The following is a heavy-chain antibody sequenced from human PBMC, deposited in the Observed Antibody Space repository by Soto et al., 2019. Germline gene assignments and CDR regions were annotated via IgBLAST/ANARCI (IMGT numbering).Heavy chain of an antibody. CDR1: GFTFSSYE. D-gene: IGHD2-2*01. CDR2: ISSSGSTI. Sequence: GGPLRLSCAASGFTFSSYEMNWVRQAPGKGLEWVSYISSSGSTIYYADSVKGRFTISRDNAKNSLYLQMNSLRAEDTAVYYCARDGVEKYQLLRAVYYYYGMDVWGQGTTVTVSS. CDR3: ARDGVEKYQLLRAVYYYYGMDV. V-gene: IGHV3-48*03. J-gene: IGHJ6*02.